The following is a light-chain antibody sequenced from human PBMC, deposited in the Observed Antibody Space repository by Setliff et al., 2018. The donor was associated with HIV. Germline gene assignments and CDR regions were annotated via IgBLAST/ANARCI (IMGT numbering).Light chain of an antibody. Sequence: QSALTQPASVSGSPGQSITIACTGTSSDVGSYNLVSWYQQHPGKAPKLIMYEGNKRPSGVSTRFSGSKSVNTASLTISGLQAEDEADYYCCSFAGSSTSVFGTGTKVTVL. CDR1: SSDVGSYNL. V-gene: IGLV2-23*01. CDR2: EGN. J-gene: IGLJ1*01. CDR3: CSFAGSSTSV.